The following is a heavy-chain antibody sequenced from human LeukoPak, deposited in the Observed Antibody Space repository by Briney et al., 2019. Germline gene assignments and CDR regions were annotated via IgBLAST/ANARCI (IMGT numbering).Heavy chain of an antibody. CDR2: INHSGST. Sequence: SETQSLTCAVYGGSFSGYYWSWIRQPPGKGQEWIGEINHSGSTNYNPSLKSRVTISVDTSKNQFSLKLSSVTAADTAVYYCARGGRAFDIWGQGTMVTVSS. CDR3: ARGGRAFDI. V-gene: IGHV4-34*01. J-gene: IGHJ3*02. CDR1: GGSFSGYY.